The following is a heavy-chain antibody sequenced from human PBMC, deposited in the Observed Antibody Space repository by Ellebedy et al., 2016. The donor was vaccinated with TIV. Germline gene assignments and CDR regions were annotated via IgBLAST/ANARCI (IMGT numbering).Heavy chain of an antibody. CDR1: SDSITTYY. Sequence: MPSETLSLTCSVSSDSITTYYWCWIRQPPGKGLEWIGYVYYTGSTNHNPSLASRVTMSVDTSKSQFSLKLSSVTAADTAVYYCARVRGGGSYYLDYWGQGTLVTVSS. CDR2: VYYTGST. V-gene: IGHV4-59*01. CDR3: ARVRGGGSYYLDY. D-gene: IGHD3-10*01. J-gene: IGHJ4*02.